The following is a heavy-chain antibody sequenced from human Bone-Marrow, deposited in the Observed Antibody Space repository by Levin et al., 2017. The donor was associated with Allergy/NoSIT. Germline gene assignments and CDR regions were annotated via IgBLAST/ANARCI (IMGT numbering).Heavy chain of an antibody. D-gene: IGHD4-23*01. Sequence: SQTLSLTCAVSGYSIRSGYYWGWIRQPPGKGLEWIGSIYHSGSTYYNPSLKSRVTISVDTSKNQFSLKLSSVTAADTAVYYCARGDGGSVPFDYWGQGTLVTVSS. CDR2: IYHSGST. J-gene: IGHJ4*02. V-gene: IGHV4-38-2*01. CDR1: GYSIRSGYY. CDR3: ARGDGGSVPFDY.